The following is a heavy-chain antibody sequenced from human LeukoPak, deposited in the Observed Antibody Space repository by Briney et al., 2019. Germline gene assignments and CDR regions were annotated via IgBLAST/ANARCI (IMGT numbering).Heavy chain of an antibody. D-gene: IGHD2-21*01. J-gene: IGHJ3*02. CDR2: IYYSGST. Sequence: SETLSLTCTGSGGSISSYYWSWIRQPPGKGLEWMGYIYYSGSTNYNPSLKSRVTISVDTSKNQFSLKLSSVTAADTAVYYCASLRDYSSAFDIWGQGTMVTVSS. CDR3: ASLRDYSSAFDI. V-gene: IGHV4-59*01. CDR1: GGSISSYY.